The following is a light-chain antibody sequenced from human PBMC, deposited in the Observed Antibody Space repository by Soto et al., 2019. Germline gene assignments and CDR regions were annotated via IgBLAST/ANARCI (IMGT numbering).Light chain of an antibody. Sequence: EVVLTQSPATLSLSPGERASLSCRASQSVSTNLAWYQQKPGQAPSLLIYGASTRATGIPARFSGSASATEYSLTISSLQSEDFAVYYCQQYNDWPPWTFGQGTKLEIK. CDR1: QSVSTN. V-gene: IGKV3-15*01. CDR3: QQYNDWPPWT. J-gene: IGKJ1*01. CDR2: GAS.